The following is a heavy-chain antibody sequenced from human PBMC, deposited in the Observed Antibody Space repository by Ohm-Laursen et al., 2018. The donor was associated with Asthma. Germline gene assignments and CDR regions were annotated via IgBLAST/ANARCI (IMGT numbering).Heavy chain of an antibody. CDR3: ARGILTGRSAMDV. Sequence: SLRLSCAASGFTFSSYSMNWVRQAPGKGLERVSYISSASSTIYYADSVKGRFTISRDNAKNSLYLQMNSLRVEDTAVYYCARGILTGRSAMDVWGQGTTVTVSS. J-gene: IGHJ6*02. V-gene: IGHV3-48*01. CDR1: GFTFSSYS. CDR2: ISSASSTI. D-gene: IGHD3-9*01.